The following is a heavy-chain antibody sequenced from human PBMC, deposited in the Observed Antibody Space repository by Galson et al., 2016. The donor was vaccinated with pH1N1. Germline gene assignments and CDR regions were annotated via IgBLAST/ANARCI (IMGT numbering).Heavy chain of an antibody. J-gene: IGHJ3*02. CDR1: GGSFSGHY. Sequence: ETLSLTCALYGGSFSGHYWSWIRQSPGKGLEWIGEISHSGRSDYNPSLEGRVTVSIDTPMNQFSLNLMSVAAADTAVYYCARHSTSGFPGIEVAARRRPFDIWGPGTMVIVSS. D-gene: IGHD6-19*01. CDR2: ISHSGRS. V-gene: IGHV4-34*01. CDR3: ARHSTSGFPGIEVAARRRPFDI.